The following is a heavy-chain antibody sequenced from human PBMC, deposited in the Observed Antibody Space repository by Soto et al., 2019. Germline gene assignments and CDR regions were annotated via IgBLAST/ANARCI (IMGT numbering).Heavy chain of an antibody. Sequence: SETLSLTCAVYGGSFSGYYWSWIRQPPGKGLEWIGEINHSGSTNYNPSLKSRVTIPVDTSKNQFSLKLSSVTAADTAVYYCARAITGTVYYYYYYMDVWGKGTTVTVSS. V-gene: IGHV4-34*01. CDR2: INHSGST. D-gene: IGHD1-20*01. CDR3: ARAITGTVYYYYYYMDV. CDR1: GGSFSGYY. J-gene: IGHJ6*03.